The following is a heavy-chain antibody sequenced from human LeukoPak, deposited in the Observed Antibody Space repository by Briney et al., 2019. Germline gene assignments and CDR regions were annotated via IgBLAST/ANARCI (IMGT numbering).Heavy chain of an antibody. CDR1: GGSFSGYY. Sequence: SETLSLTCAVYGGSFSGYYWSWIRQPPGKGRECIGEINHSGSTNYNPSLKSRVTISVDTSKNQFYLKLSSVTAADTAVYYCARRSSNIAVASRKFDPWGQGTLVTVSS. CDR2: INHSGST. V-gene: IGHV4-34*01. J-gene: IGHJ5*02. CDR3: ARRSSNIAVASRKFDP. D-gene: IGHD6-19*01.